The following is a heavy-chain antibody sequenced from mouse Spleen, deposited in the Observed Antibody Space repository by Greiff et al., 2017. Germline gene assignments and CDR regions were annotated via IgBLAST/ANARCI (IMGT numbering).Heavy chain of an antibody. Sequence: EVQLQQSGGGLVQPGGSMKLSCGASGFTFSNYWMNWVRQSPEKGLEWVAQIRLKSDNYATHYAESVKGRFTISRDDSKSSVYLQMNNLRAEDTGIYYCTVLNWAWFAYWGQGTLVTVSA. D-gene: IGHD4-1*02. CDR3: TVLNWAWFAY. CDR1: GFTFSNYW. V-gene: IGHV6-3*01. J-gene: IGHJ3*01. CDR2: IRLKSDNYAT.